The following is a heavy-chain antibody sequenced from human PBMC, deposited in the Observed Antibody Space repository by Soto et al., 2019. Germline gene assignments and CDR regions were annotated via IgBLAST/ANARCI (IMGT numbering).Heavy chain of an antibody. D-gene: IGHD6-19*01. J-gene: IGHJ4*02. V-gene: IGHV4-4*02. CDR3: ARDLAVSARGSFDY. CDR2: IYHSGST. Sequence: QVQLQESGPGLVEPSGTLSLTCAVSGGSVSDTNWWSWVRQPPGKGLEWIGEIYHSGSTYYYPSLKCRVDMSVHKSKNHFSLRLNSVTAPDTAVYFCARDLAVSARGSFDYWGQGTLVTVSS. CDR1: GGSVSDTNW.